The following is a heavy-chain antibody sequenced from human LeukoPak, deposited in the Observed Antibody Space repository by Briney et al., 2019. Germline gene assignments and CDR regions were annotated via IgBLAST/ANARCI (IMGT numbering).Heavy chain of an antibody. D-gene: IGHD3-22*01. CDR1: GFTFSDYA. Sequence: GGSLRLSCVVSGFTFSDYAMSWVRQAPGKGLEWVSAISGSGGSTYYVDSVKGQFTISRDNSKNTLYLQMNSLRAEDTAVYYCAKDQSWYYDSSGYYSLSYWGQGTLVTVSS. J-gene: IGHJ4*02. CDR2: ISGSGGST. CDR3: AKDQSWYYDSSGYYSLSY. V-gene: IGHV3-23*01.